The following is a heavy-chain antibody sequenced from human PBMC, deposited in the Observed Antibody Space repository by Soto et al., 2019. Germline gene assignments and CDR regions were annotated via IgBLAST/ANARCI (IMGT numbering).Heavy chain of an antibody. V-gene: IGHV3-23*01. J-gene: IGHJ4*02. Sequence: GGSLRLSCAASGFTFSSYAMNWVRQAPGKGLEWVSVISASGGATSYADSVKGRFTISRDNSKNTLHLQMNSLRADDTAVYYCAKTQPTATSRPPYLEHWGSGTQVKVSS. D-gene: IGHD2-15*01. CDR3: AKTQPTATSRPPYLEH. CDR2: ISASGGAT. CDR1: GFTFSSYA.